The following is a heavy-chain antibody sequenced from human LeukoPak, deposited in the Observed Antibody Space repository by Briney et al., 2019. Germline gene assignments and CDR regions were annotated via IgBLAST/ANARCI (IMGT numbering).Heavy chain of an antibody. D-gene: IGHD3-3*01. CDR3: AREIKEWPNAFDI. Sequence: GGSLRLSYAASGFIFSSYEMNWVRQAPGKGLEWVSYISSSGSTIYYADSVKGRFTISRDNAKNSLYLQVNSLRAEDTAVYYCAREIKEWPNAFDIWGQGTMVTVSS. CDR2: ISSSGSTI. CDR1: GFIFSSYE. J-gene: IGHJ3*02. V-gene: IGHV3-48*03.